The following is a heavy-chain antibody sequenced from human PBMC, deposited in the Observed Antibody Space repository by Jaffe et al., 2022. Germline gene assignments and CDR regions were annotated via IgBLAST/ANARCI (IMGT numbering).Heavy chain of an antibody. CDR3: AKDPRYCSGGSCSSYYYYYMDV. CDR1: GFTFSSYG. J-gene: IGHJ6*03. D-gene: IGHD2-15*01. Sequence: QVQLVESGGGVVQPGGSLRLSCAASGFTFSSYGMHWVRQAPGKGLEWVAFIRYDGSNKYYADSVKGRFTISRDNSKNTLYLQMNSLRAEDTAVYYCAKDPRYCSGGSCSSYYYYYMDVWGKGTTVTVSS. CDR2: IRYDGSNK. V-gene: IGHV3-30*02.